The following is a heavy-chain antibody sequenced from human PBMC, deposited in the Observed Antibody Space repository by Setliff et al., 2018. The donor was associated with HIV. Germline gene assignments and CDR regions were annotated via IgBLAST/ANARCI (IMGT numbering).Heavy chain of an antibody. J-gene: IGHJ2*01. V-gene: IGHV4-59*01. Sequence: ETLSLTCTVSGDSINNYHWSWIRQPPGEGLEFLGFFHYRGSPIYNPSLKSRVNISVDTSKNQFSLNLTSVTAADTAVYYCARSVARDYWYFGHWGRGTLVTV. CDR2: FHYRGSP. D-gene: IGHD6-6*01. CDR3: ARSVARDYWYFGH. CDR1: GDSINNYH.